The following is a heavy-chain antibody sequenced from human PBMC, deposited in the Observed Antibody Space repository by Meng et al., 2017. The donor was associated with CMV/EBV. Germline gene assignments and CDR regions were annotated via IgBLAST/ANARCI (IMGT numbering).Heavy chain of an antibody. CDR1: GFTFTSSA. CDR3: AADSNGGSSSWLGHYYYYGMDV. CDR2: IGVGSGNT. Sequence: SVKVSCKASGFTFTSSAVQWVRQARGQRLEWIGWIGVGSGNTNYAQKFQERVTITRDMSTSTAYMELSSLRSEDTAVHYCAADSNGGSSSWLGHYYYYGMDVWGQGTTVTVSS. D-gene: IGHD6-13*01. V-gene: IGHV1-58*01. J-gene: IGHJ6*02.